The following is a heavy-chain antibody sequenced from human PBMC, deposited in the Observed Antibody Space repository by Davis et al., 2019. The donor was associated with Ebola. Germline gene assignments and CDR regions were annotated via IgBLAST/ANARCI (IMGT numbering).Heavy chain of an antibody. J-gene: IGHJ4*02. D-gene: IGHD1-26*01. CDR2: ISSRSSTI. V-gene: IGHV3-48*01. CDR1: GFTFSDFS. CDR3: ARDPYRGSYQTSYFDY. Sequence: PGGSLRLSCAGSGFTFSDFSMSWVRQAPGKGLEWVSYISSRSSTIYYADSVKGRFTISRDDAKNSLFLQMNSLRVEDTAIYYCARDPYRGSYQTSYFDYWGQGTLVTVSS.